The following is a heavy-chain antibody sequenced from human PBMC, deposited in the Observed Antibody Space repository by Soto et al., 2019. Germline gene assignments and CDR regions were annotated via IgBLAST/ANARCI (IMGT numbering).Heavy chain of an antibody. Sequence: QERLVESGGGVVQPGRSLRLSCAASGFTFSDYAFHWVRQAPGKGLEWVAIISSDGNYNYHADSVKGRFTISRDNSKNTLYLQMNSLRSEDTAVYYCARDKKTDHPYNWLDPWGQGTLVTVSS. CDR3: ARDKKTDHPYNWLDP. CDR2: ISSDGNYN. V-gene: IGHV3-30-3*01. J-gene: IGHJ5*02. D-gene: IGHD2-21*02. CDR1: GFTFSDYA.